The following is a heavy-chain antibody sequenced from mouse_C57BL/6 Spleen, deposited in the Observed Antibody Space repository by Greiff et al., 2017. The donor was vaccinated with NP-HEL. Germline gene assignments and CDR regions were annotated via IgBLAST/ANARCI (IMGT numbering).Heavy chain of an antibody. CDR3: ARDVGYSFDY. J-gene: IGHJ2*01. CDR2: IYPRSGNT. CDR1: GYTFTSYG. Sequence: VKLMESGAELARPGASVKLSCKASGYTFTSYGISWVKQRTGQGLEWIGEIYPRSGNTYYNEKFKGKATLTADKSSSTAYMELRSLTSEDSAVYFCARDVGYSFDYWGQGTTLTVSS. D-gene: IGHD1-2*01. V-gene: IGHV1-81*01.